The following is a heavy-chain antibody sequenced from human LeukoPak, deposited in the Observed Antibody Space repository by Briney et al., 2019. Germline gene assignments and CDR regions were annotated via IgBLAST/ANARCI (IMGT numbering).Heavy chain of an antibody. CDR1: GFTFSSYW. V-gene: IGHV3-7*01. CDR3: ARAFAGDSSGPFDY. D-gene: IGHD3-22*01. J-gene: IGHJ4*02. CDR2: IKEGGSAK. Sequence: GGSLRLSCAASGFTFSSYWMGWVRQAPGKGLEWVANIKEGGSAKYHLDSVEGRFTISRDNAKNSLYLQMNSLRAEDTAVYYCARAFAGDSSGPFDYWGQGTLVTVSS.